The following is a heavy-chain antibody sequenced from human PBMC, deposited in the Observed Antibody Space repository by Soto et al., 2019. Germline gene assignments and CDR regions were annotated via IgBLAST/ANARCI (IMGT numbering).Heavy chain of an antibody. CDR2: IYYSGST. CDR1: GGSISSGDYY. D-gene: IGHD3-16*02. J-gene: IGHJ4*02. Sequence: SETLSLTCTVSGGSISSGDYYWSWIRQPPGKGLEWIGYIYYSGSTYYNPSLKSRVTISVDTSKNQFSLKLSSGTAADTAVYYCARRHYVWGSYLTGALDYWGQGTLVTVSS. V-gene: IGHV4-30-4*01. CDR3: ARRHYVWGSYLTGALDY.